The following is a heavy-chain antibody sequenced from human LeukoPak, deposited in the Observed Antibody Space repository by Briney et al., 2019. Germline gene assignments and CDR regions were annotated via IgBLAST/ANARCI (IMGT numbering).Heavy chain of an antibody. CDR3: ASAMVRGVNDY. CDR2: ISSSSVYI. Sequence: GGSLRLSCASSGFTFISYSINWVRQAPGKGLEWVSSISSSSVYIYYADSVKGRFTISRDNAKSSLYLQMSSLRAEDTAVYYCASAMVRGVNDYWGQGTLVTVSS. CDR1: GFTFISYS. D-gene: IGHD3-10*01. J-gene: IGHJ4*02. V-gene: IGHV3-21*01.